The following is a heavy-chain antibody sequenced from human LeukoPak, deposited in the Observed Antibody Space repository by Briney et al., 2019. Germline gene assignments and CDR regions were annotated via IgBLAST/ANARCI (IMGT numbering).Heavy chain of an antibody. Sequence: ASVTVSCTASGYTFTSXYMHWVRQAPGQGLEWMGXINPSGGSTSYAQKFQGRVTMTRDTSTSTVYMELSSLRSEDTAVYYCARAPRYDSSGYYFIRWGQGTLVTVSS. CDR3: ARAPRYDSSGYYFIR. V-gene: IGHV1-46*01. D-gene: IGHD3-22*01. CDR2: INPSGGST. J-gene: IGHJ4*02. CDR1: GYTFTSXY.